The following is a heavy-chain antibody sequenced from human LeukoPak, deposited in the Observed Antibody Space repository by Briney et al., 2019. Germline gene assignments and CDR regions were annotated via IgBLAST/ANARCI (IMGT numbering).Heavy chain of an antibody. CDR3: ARDLVDGSGSSYFDY. V-gene: IGHV4-39*07. Sequence: SETLSLTCTVSGGSISGSTSYWGWFRQPPGKGLEWIGTIYHSGGTHYNSSLKSRVTISVDRSKNQFSLKLSSVTAADTAVYYCARDLVDGSGSSYFDYWGQGTLVTVSS. J-gene: IGHJ4*02. CDR1: GGSISGSTSY. D-gene: IGHD3-10*01. CDR2: IYHSGGT.